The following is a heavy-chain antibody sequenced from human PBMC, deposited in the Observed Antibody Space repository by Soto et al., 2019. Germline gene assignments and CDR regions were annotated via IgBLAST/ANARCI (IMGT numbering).Heavy chain of an antibody. CDR2: ISYDGSNK. D-gene: IGHD3-10*01. J-gene: IGHJ2*01. V-gene: IGHV3-30-3*01. CDR1: GFTFSSYA. Sequence: GGSLRLSCAASGFTFSSYAMHWVRQAPGKGLEWVAVISYDGSNKYYADSVKGRFTISRDNSKNTLYLQMNSLRAEDTAVYYCARTNDGSPSDWYFDLWGRGTLVTVSS. CDR3: ARTNDGSPSDWYFDL.